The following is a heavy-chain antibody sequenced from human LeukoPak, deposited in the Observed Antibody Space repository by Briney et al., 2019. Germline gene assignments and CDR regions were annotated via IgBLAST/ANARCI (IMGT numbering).Heavy chain of an antibody. D-gene: IGHD3-22*01. CDR3: ANNYDGAFDI. CDR1: GFTISSYG. CDR2: ISYDGSNK. Sequence: GGSLRLSCAASGFTISSYGMHWVRQAPGKGLEWVAVISYDGSNKYYADSVKGRFTISRDNSKNTLYLQMNSLRAEDTAVYYCANNYDGAFDIWGQGTMVTVSS. V-gene: IGHV3-30*18. J-gene: IGHJ3*02.